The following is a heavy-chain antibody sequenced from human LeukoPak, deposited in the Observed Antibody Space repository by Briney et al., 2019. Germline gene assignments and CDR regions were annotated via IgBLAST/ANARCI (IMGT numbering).Heavy chain of an antibody. CDR2: ISGGGGSS. V-gene: IGHV3-23*01. D-gene: IGHD1-26*01. CDR3: AKGGSVGVGTSYYFDY. J-gene: IGHJ4*02. Sequence: GGSLRLSCAASGFTFSSYAMSWVRQAPGKGLEWASVISGGGGSSYYADSVKGRFTISRDNSKNTLYLQMNSLRAEDTAVYYCAKGGSVGVGTSYYFDYWGQGTLVTVSS. CDR1: GFTFSSYA.